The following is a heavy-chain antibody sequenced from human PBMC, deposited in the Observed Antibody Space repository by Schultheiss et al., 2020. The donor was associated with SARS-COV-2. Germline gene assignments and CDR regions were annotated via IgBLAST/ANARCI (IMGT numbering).Heavy chain of an antibody. D-gene: IGHD2-21*01. CDR3: AIKGRLVIEDY. Sequence: SETLSLTCTVSGGSISSYYWSWIRQPPGKGLEWIGYIYYSGSTYYNPSLKSRVTISVDTSKNQFSLKLSSVTAADTAVYYCAIKGRLVIEDYWGQGTLVTVSS. CDR2: IYYSGST. CDR1: GGSISSYY. V-gene: IGHV4-59*04. J-gene: IGHJ4*02.